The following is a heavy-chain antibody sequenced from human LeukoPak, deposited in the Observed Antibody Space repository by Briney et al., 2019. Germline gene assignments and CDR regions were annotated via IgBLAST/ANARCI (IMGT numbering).Heavy chain of an antibody. CDR1: GFTFSRYA. CDR3: ARENPVGGSDY. V-gene: IGHV3-64*02. CDR2: INDNGGRT. Sequence: PGGSLSLSCSASGFTFSRYAMHWVRQAPGKGLEYVSGINDNGGRTHYGDSVKGRFSISRDDSKNTLYLQMGSLRAEDMAVYYCARENPVGGSDYWGQGTLVSVSS. J-gene: IGHJ4*02. D-gene: IGHD4-23*01.